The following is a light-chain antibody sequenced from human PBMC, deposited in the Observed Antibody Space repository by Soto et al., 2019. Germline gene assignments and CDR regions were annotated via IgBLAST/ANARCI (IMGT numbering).Light chain of an antibody. Sequence: DIQVTQSPSTLSASVGDAVTITCRASESIDNWLAWYQQKPGKAPKLLIFAASTLVRGVPSKFSGRGSGTEFTLTISSLQADDFATYYCQQYNTYSWTFGQGTKVDIK. CDR2: AAS. CDR3: QQYNTYSWT. V-gene: IGKV1-5*01. J-gene: IGKJ1*01. CDR1: ESIDNW.